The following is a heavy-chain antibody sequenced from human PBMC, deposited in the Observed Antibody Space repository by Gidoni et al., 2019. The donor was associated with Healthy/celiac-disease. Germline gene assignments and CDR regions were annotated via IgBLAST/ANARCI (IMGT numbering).Heavy chain of an antibody. CDR3: ARGSASIFGVVINWFDP. Sequence: QVQLVQYGAEVKKPGASVKVSCKASGYTFTSYDINWVRQATGQGLEWMGWMNPNSGNTGYAQKFQGRVTMTRNTSISTAYMELSSLRSEDTAVYYCARGSASIFGVVINWFDPWGQGTLVTVSS. CDR2: MNPNSGNT. CDR1: GYTFTSYD. D-gene: IGHD3-3*01. J-gene: IGHJ5*02. V-gene: IGHV1-8*01.